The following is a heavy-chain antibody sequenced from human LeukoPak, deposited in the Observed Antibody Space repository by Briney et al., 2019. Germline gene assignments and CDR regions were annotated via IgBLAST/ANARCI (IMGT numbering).Heavy chain of an antibody. J-gene: IGHJ5*02. Sequence: GGSLRLSCAASGFTFSSHWMSWVRQAPGKGLEWVANINQDGREKYYVDSVKGRFTISRDNAQNSLYLQMISLRADDTGVYYCLQYNAGSTWGQGTLVTVSS. CDR2: INQDGREK. CDR1: GFTFSSHW. CDR3: LQYNAGST. D-gene: IGHD3-10*01. V-gene: IGHV3-7*01.